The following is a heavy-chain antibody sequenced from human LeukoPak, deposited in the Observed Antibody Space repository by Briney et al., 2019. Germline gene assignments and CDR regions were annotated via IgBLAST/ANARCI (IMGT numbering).Heavy chain of an antibody. CDR2: IWYDGSNK. CDR1: GSTFSDYF. V-gene: IGHV3-33*08. Sequence: GGSLRLSCGASGSTFSDYFMTWIRQAPGKGLEWVAVIWYDGSNKYYADSVKGRFTISRDNSKNTLYLQMNSLRAEDTAVYYCARDLSGSYYYYFDYWGQGTLVTVSS. J-gene: IGHJ4*02. CDR3: ARDLSGSYYYYFDY. D-gene: IGHD3-10*01.